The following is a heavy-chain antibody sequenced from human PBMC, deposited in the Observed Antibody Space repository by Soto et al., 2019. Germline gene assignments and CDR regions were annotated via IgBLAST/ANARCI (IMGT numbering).Heavy chain of an antibody. CDR2: ISGYNGNT. V-gene: IGHV1-18*01. D-gene: IGHD2-2*01. J-gene: IGHJ5*02. Sequence: ASVKVSCKASGYIFINYGITWVRQAPGQGLKWMGWISGYNGNTKYADKLQGRVTMTTDTSTTTAYMELRSLRSDDTAVYYCARDEVPAANWLDRWGQGTLVTVSS. CDR1: GYIFINYG. CDR3: ARDEVPAANWLDR.